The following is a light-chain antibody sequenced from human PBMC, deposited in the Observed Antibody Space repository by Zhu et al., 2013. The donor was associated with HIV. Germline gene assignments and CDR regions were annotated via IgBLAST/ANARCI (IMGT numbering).Light chain of an antibody. J-gene: IGLJ3*02. V-gene: IGLV1-51*01. CDR2: DNN. CDR1: TSNIGNRY. Sequence: QSVLTQPPSVSAAPGQNVTISCSGSTSNIGNRYVSWYQQVPGTAPRLVIYDNNKRPSGISDRFSGSKSGSSATLGITGLQTGDEADYYCEVWDPTLSAEVFGGGTKLTVL. CDR3: EVWDPTLSAEV.